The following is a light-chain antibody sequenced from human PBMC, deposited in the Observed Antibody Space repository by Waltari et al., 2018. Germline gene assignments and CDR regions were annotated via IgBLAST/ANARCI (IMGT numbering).Light chain of an antibody. V-gene: IGLV2-23*01. J-gene: IGLJ1*01. CDR3: CSYAGSTTFLYV. Sequence: QSALTQPASVSGSPGQSITIPCTGSSNALGPYTLVSCYQQHPGKAPKLTIYEGTERPSGVSNRFSGSKSGNTASLTISGLQAEDEDDYYCCSYAGSTTFLYVFGTGTKVTVL. CDR2: EGT. CDR1: SNALGPYTL.